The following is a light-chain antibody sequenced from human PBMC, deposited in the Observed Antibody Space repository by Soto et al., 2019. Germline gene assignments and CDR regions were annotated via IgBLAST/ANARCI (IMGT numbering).Light chain of an antibody. V-gene: IGKV3-20*01. CDR2: GAS. Sequence: EIVFTQSPCTLSLSPGERATLSCRASQTVSRNNLVWYQQRPGQPPRLLIYGASSRATGIPDRFSGSGSGTDFSLTISRLEPEDFAVYYCQQHGSSPRTFGQGTKVDIK. CDR1: QTVSRNN. CDR3: QQHGSSPRT. J-gene: IGKJ1*01.